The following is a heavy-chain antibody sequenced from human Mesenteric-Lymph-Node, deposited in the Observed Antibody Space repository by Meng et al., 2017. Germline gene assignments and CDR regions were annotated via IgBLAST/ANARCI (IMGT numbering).Heavy chain of an antibody. J-gene: IGHJ3*02. CDR2: IKSKTDGGTR. V-gene: IGHV3-15*01. Sequence: GESLKISCAAFGFTVSSIEMTWVRQAPGKGLEWVGRIKSKTDGGTRDYALPVNGRFTISRDDSKNTLYLQMNSLKTEDTAVYYCTTAPLGYCTEPVCSRPLDIWGQGTMVTVSS. D-gene: IGHD2-8*01. CDR3: TTAPLGYCTEPVCSRPLDI. CDR1: GFTVSSIE.